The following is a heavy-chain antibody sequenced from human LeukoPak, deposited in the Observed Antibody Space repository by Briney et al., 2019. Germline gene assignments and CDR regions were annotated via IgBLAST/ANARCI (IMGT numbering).Heavy chain of an antibody. Sequence: GGSLRLSCAASGFTFSSYSMNWVRQAPGKGLEWVSSISSSSSYIYYADSVKGRFTISRDNAKNSLYLQMNSLRAEDTAVYYCARDRPTVTTFAGPRSGLNYYYYMDVWGKGTTVTISS. J-gene: IGHJ6*03. D-gene: IGHD4-17*01. CDR3: ARDRPTVTTFAGPRSGLNYYYYMDV. V-gene: IGHV3-21*04. CDR1: GFTFSSYS. CDR2: ISSSSSYI.